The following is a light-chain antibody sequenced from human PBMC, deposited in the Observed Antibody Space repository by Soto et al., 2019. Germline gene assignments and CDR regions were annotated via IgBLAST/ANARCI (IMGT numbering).Light chain of an antibody. J-gene: IGLJ1*01. CDR2: DAS. V-gene: IGLV2-14*01. CDR1: SSDVGGYNY. CDR3: SSYTSSSTGV. Sequence: HSALTQAASVSGFPGQSSTISRTRTSSDVGGYNYVSWYQQHPGKAPKLMIYDASNRPSGVSNRFSGSKSGNTASLTISGLQAEDEADYYCSSYTSSSTGVFGTGTKVTVL.